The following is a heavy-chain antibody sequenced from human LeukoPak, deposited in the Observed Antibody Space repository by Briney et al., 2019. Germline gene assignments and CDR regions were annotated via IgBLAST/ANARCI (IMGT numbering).Heavy chain of an antibody. CDR3: AREPDNYYDSSGYYY. J-gene: IGHJ4*02. Sequence: GGSLRLSCAASGFTFSSYWMHWVRQAPGKGLVWVSRINSDGSSTSYADSVKGRFTISRDNAKNTLHLQMNSLRAEDTAVYYCAREPDNYYDSSGYYYWGQGTLVTVSS. D-gene: IGHD3-22*01. CDR1: GFTFSSYW. CDR2: INSDGSST. V-gene: IGHV3-74*01.